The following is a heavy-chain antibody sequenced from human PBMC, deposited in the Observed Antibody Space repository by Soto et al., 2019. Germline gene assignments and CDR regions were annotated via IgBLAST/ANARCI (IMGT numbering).Heavy chain of an antibody. Sequence: GGSLRLSCAASGFTFSSYAMSWVRQAPGKGLEWVSAISGSGGSTYYADSVKGRFTISRDNSKNTLYLQMNSLRAEDTAVYYCAKDSLIAVAGIQIYYFDYWGQGTLVTVSS. J-gene: IGHJ4*02. CDR1: GFTFSSYA. CDR3: AKDSLIAVAGIQIYYFDY. CDR2: ISGSGGST. V-gene: IGHV3-23*01. D-gene: IGHD6-19*01.